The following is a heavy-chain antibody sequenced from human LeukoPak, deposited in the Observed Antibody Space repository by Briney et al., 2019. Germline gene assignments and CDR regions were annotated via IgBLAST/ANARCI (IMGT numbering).Heavy chain of an antibody. V-gene: IGHV1-18*04. D-gene: IGHD2-15*01. CDR2: ISAYNGNT. CDR3: ARDAPRRSGGSCYLSCDAFDI. J-gene: IGHJ3*02. CDR1: GYTFTSYG. Sequence: ASVKVSCKASGYTFTSYGISWVRQAPGQGLEWMGWISAYNGNTNYAQKLQGRVTMTTDTSTSTAYMELRSLRSDDTAVYYCARDAPRRSGGSCYLSCDAFDIWGQGTMVTVSS.